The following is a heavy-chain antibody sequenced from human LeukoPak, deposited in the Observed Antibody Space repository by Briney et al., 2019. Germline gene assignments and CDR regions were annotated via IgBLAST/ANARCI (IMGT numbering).Heavy chain of an antibody. D-gene: IGHD2-2*01. J-gene: IGHJ4*02. CDR3: VSFYETY. Sequence: GGSLRLSCAASGFTFSDYWMGWVRQAPGKGLEWVANINQDGSEKYYVDSVKGRFTISRDNAKNSLYLQMNSLRVEDTAVYYCVSFYETYWGRGTLVTVSS. CDR1: GFTFSDYW. CDR2: INQDGSEK. V-gene: IGHV3-7*01.